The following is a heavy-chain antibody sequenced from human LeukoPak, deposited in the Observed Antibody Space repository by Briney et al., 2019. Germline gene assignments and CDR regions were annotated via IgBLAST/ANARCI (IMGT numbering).Heavy chain of an antibody. CDR2: IWTAGDT. Sequence: GGSLRLSCAASGFTFSSYDMHWVRQPTGKGLEWVSAIWTAGDTYYSHSVKGRFTISRDNSKNTLYLQMNSLRAEDTAVYYCAGVIAVAGTNAFDIWGQGTMVTVSS. J-gene: IGHJ3*02. D-gene: IGHD6-19*01. CDR3: AGVIAVAGTNAFDI. V-gene: IGHV3-13*01. CDR1: GFTFSSYD.